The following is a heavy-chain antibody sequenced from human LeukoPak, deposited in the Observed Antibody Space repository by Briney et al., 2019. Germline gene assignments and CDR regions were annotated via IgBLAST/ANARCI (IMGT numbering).Heavy chain of an antibody. CDR3: ASAVTTVFDY. D-gene: IGHD4-17*01. V-gene: IGHV3-23*01. Sequence: GGSLRLSCAASEFTFSSYAMSWVRQAPGKGLEWVTAISGSGGSTYYADSVKGRFTISRDNAKNSLYLQMNSLRAEDTAVYYCASAVTTVFDYWGQGTLVTVSS. CDR2: ISGSGGST. J-gene: IGHJ4*02. CDR1: EFTFSSYA.